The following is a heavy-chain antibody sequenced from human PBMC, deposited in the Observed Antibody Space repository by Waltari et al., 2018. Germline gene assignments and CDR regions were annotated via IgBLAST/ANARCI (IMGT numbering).Heavy chain of an antibody. V-gene: IGHV4-4*09. CDR2: IYTSGST. D-gene: IGHD3-10*01. CDR1: GGSISSYY. J-gene: IGHJ6*03. Sequence: QMQLQESGPGLVKPSETLSLTCTVSGGSISSYYWSWIRQPPGKGLEWIGYIYTSGSTNYNPSLKSRVTISVDTSKNQFSLKLSSVTAADTAVYYCARGSTLWSRYYYYYMDVWGKGTTVTVSS. CDR3: ARGSTLWSRYYYYYMDV.